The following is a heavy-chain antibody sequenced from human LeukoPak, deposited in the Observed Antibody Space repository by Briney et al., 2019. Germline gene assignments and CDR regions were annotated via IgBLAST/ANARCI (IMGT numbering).Heavy chain of an antibody. J-gene: IGHJ3*02. CDR1: GYTFTGYY. CDR3: AREPRSSDFWSGDAFDI. Sequence: GASVKVSCKASGYTFTGYYMHWVRQAPGQGLEWMGWINPNSGGTNYAQKFQGRVTMTRDTSISTAYMELSRLRSDDTAVYYCAREPRSSDFWSGDAFDIWGQGTMVTVSS. D-gene: IGHD3-3*01. V-gene: IGHV1-2*02. CDR2: INPNSGGT.